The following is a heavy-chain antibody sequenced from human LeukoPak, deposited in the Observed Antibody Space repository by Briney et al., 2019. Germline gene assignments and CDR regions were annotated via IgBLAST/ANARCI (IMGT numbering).Heavy chain of an antibody. V-gene: IGHV3-23*01. CDR1: GFTFSSYA. D-gene: IGHD2-21*02. CDR3: VKDRGDLPPYFDY. Sequence: GGSLRLSCAASGFTFSSYAMSWVRQAPGKGLEWVSAISGSGGSTYYADSVKGRFTISRDNSKNTLYLQMNSLRPEDTAVYYCVKDRGDLPPYFDYWGQGTLVTVSS. J-gene: IGHJ4*02. CDR2: ISGSGGST.